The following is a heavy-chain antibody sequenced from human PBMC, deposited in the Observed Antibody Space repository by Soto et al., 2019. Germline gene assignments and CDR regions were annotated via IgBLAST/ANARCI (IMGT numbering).Heavy chain of an antibody. CDR2: VYYRGNT. CDR3: VRHQRYSSGWYIDY. J-gene: IGHJ4*02. Sequence: SETLSLTCTVSGGSINGANYYWGWIPQPPGKGLEWIGNVYYRGNTYYNPSLKGRVTISVDTSKNQFSLKLRSVTAADSAVFFCVRHQRYSSGWYIDYWGQGTPVTVSS. D-gene: IGHD6-19*01. V-gene: IGHV4-39*01. CDR1: GGSINGANYY.